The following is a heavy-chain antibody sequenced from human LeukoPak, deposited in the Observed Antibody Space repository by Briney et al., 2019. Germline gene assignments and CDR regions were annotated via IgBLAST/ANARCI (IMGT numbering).Heavy chain of an antibody. CDR2: MNPNSGNT. CDR1: GYTFTSYD. CDR3: ARAQAGTYYDFWSGYKRNWYFDY. D-gene: IGHD3-3*01. Sequence: ASVKASCKASGYTFTSYDINWVRQATGQGLEWMGWMNPNSGNTGYAQKFQGRVTMTRNTSISTAYMELSSLRSEDTAVYYCARAQAGTYYDFWSGYKRNWYFDYWGQGTLVTVSS. V-gene: IGHV1-8*01. J-gene: IGHJ4*02.